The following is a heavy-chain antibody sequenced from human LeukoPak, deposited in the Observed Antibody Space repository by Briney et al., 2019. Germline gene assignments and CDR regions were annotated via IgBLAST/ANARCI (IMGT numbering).Heavy chain of an antibody. J-gene: IGHJ4*02. V-gene: IGHV4-39*01. Sequence: PSETLSLTCTVSGXSISSSSDFWSWIRQPPGKGLEWIATIYYSGSTYYSPSLKSRVTISVDTSKNQFSLKLSSVTAADTAVYYCARLWGYSYGYLDHWGQGTLVTVSS. CDR3: ARLWGYSYGYLDH. D-gene: IGHD5-18*01. CDR1: GXSISSSSDF. CDR2: IYYSGST.